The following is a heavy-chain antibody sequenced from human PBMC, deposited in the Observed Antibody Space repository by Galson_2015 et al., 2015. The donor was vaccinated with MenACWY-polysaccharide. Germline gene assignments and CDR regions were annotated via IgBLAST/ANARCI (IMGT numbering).Heavy chain of an antibody. D-gene: IGHD3-10*01. V-gene: IGHV3-7*01. CDR2: IKQDGSEK. Sequence: SLRLSCAASGFTFSNFWMSWVRQAPGKELEWVASIKQDGSEKYLVDSVKGRFTISGDNAENSLFLQMSSLRAEDTAVYYCARERWVRGVFFDQWGQGTLVTVSS. CDR3: ARERWVRGVFFDQ. J-gene: IGHJ4*02. CDR1: GFTFSNFW.